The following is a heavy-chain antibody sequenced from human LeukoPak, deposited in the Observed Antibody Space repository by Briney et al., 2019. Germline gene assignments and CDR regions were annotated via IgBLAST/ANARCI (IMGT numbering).Heavy chain of an antibody. Sequence: ASVKVSCKASGYTFTGYYIHWVRQAPGQGLEWIGWINPNSGGTNYAQKFQGRVTMTRDTSISTAYMELSRLRSDDTAVYYCARRYCSSTSCYNGFDYWGQGTLVTVSS. CDR1: GYTFTGYY. V-gene: IGHV1-2*02. CDR2: INPNSGGT. D-gene: IGHD2-2*02. CDR3: ARRYCSSTSCYNGFDY. J-gene: IGHJ4*02.